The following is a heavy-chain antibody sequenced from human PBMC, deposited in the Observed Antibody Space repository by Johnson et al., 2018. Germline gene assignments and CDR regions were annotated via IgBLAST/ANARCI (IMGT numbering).Heavy chain of an antibody. CDR3: AKDDTSNWDHDAFDI. D-gene: IGHD2-2*01. Sequence: EVQLLETGGGLVQPGGALRLSCAVSGFTFSNYAMRWVRQAPGKGLECVSTISGRGDSAYYADSVTGRFTISRDNSKNPLYLQMNSLRAEDTAVYYCAKDDTSNWDHDAFDIWGQGTMVTVSS. CDR1: GFTFSNYA. V-gene: IGHV3-23*01. CDR2: ISGRGDSA. J-gene: IGHJ3*02.